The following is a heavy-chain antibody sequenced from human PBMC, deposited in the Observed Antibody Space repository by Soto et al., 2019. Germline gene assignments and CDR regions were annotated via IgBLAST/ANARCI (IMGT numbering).Heavy chain of an antibody. CDR2: ISKDSGRAT. Sequence: GGPLRLPCAASGVTFSSYWMSWIRQAPGKGLEWISYISKDSGRATRYADSVKGRFTISRDNAKNSLFLQMNNLTVEDTAVYYCAKENWPNPDSWGQGALVTVSS. D-gene: IGHD1-1*01. V-gene: IGHV3-11*01. J-gene: IGHJ4*02. CDR3: AKENWPNPDS. CDR1: GVTFSSYW.